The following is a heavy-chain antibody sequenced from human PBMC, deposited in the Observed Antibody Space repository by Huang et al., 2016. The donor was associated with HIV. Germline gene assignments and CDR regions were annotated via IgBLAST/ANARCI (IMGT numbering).Heavy chain of an antibody. CDR3: ATSTPDVGAGVLRSAFDI. V-gene: IGHV1-24*01. CDR1: GYTVSELS. CDR2: FGHEEGET. D-gene: IGHD2-15*01. J-gene: IGHJ3*02. Sequence: QVQLVESGAELKKPGASVRVSCKVSGYTVSELSLHWVRQAPEKGLEWMGGFGHEEGETSHAQGLQGRGTMTEDTATDTAYRELSSLRPEDTAVYYCATSTPDVGAGVLRSAFDIWGQGTMVTVSS.